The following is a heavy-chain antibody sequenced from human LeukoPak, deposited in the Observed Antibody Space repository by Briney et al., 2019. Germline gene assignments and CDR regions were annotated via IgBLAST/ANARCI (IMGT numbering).Heavy chain of an antibody. CDR2: IYYSGST. Sequence: SETLSLTCTVSGGSISSYYWSWIRQPPGRALEWIGYIYYSGSTNYNPSLKSRVTISVDTSKNQFSLKLSSVTAADTAVYYCARHRSGWDYFDYWAREPWSPSPQ. J-gene: IGHJ4*02. CDR1: GGSISSYY. V-gene: IGHV4-59*08. CDR3: ARHRSGWDYFDY. D-gene: IGHD6-19*01.